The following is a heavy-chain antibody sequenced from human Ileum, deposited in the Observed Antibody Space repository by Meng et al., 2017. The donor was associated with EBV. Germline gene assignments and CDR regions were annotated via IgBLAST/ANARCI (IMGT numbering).Heavy chain of an antibody. CDR2: ISSENYT. D-gene: IGHD2-15*01. V-gene: IGHV3-30*03. Sequence: QVKVVESGGVLVQPGRPRRLSCVVSGLTFSKQIIHWIRQAPGEGLDWVAVISSENYTYYSDSVKGRFTITRDNSANTVYLQMDNLGPQDTALYFCTRQGQDLWGQGTLVTVSS. J-gene: IGHJ4*02. CDR3: TRQGQDL. CDR1: GLTFSKQI.